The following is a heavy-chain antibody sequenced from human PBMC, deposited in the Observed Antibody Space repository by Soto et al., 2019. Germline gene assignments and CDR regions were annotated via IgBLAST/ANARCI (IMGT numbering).Heavy chain of an antibody. J-gene: IGHJ4*02. V-gene: IGHV1-18*01. CDR2: ISAYNGNT. Sequence: ASVKVSCKTSGYTFTSYGISWVRQAPGQGPVWMGWISAYNGNTNYAQRLQGRVTMTRDTSTSTAYMELRSLRSDDTAVYYCARYTSSWCFDYWGQGTLVTVPQ. CDR3: ARYTSSWCFDY. D-gene: IGHD6-13*01. CDR1: GYTFTSYG.